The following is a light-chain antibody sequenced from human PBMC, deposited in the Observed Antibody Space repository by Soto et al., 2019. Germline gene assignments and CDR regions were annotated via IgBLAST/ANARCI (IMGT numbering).Light chain of an antibody. V-gene: IGKV1-5*03. J-gene: IGKJ1*01. CDR3: QQYNSYSWA. Sequence: DIQMNQSPSTLSASVGDRVTITCRASQSISTWLAWYQQRAGKAPKLLIYKASNLESGVPSRFSGSGSGTDFTLTISSLQPDDFATYYCQQYNSYSWAFGQGTKVEIK. CDR2: KAS. CDR1: QSISTW.